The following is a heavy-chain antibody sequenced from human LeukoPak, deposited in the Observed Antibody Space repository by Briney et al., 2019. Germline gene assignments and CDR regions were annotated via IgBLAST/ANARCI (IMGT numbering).Heavy chain of an antibody. CDR3: ARAGNYYFEY. CDR1: GFTFRTYW. V-gene: IGHV3-74*01. CDR2: INSDGSTT. D-gene: IGHD3-10*01. Sequence: GGTLRHSCAAPGFTFRTYWMHSVRQTPGQGLVWVSRINSDGSTTNYADSVKGRFTVSRDNAQNTLYLQMSSLRAEDTAVYYCARAGNYYFEYWGQGALVTVSS. J-gene: IGHJ4*02.